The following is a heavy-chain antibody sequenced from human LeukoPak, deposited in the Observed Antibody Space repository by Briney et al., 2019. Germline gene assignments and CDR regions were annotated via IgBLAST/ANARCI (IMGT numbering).Heavy chain of an antibody. J-gene: IGHJ4*02. Sequence: GGSLRLSCAASGFTFSSYAMSWVRQAPGKGLEWVSAISGSGGSTYYADSVKGRFTISRDNSKNTLYLQMNSLRAEDTAVYYCAKAQGVGLWYDFLLDYWGQGTMVTVSS. CDR1: GFTFSSYA. V-gene: IGHV3-23*01. D-gene: IGHD3-3*01. CDR3: AKAQGVGLWYDFLLDY. CDR2: ISGSGGST.